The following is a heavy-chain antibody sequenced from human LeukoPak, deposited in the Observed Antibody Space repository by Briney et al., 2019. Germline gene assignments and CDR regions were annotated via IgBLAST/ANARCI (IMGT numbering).Heavy chain of an antibody. D-gene: IGHD6-13*01. CDR1: GYRFTSYW. CDR3: ARHDGSSWYDPFDY. V-gene: IGHV5-51*01. Sequence: GESLKISCKASGYRFTSYWIGWVRQMPGKGLEWMGIIYPADSDTRYSPSFQGQVTISADKSISTAYLQWSSLEASDTAMYYCARHDGSSWYDPFDYWGQGTQVTVFS. CDR2: IYPADSDT. J-gene: IGHJ4*02.